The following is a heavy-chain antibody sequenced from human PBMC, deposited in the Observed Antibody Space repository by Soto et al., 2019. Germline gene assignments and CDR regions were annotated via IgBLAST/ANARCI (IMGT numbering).Heavy chain of an antibody. J-gene: IGHJ4*02. CDR3: ARALGYTSGHLPIDY. CDR1: GGSFRGFY. CDR2: INHSGST. D-gene: IGHD5-18*01. Sequence: ETLSLTCAVYGGSFRGFYCSWIRQPPGKGLEWIGEINHSGSTNYNPSLKTRLTISVDTSKNQFSLNLKSVTAADTAIYYCARALGYTSGHLPIDYWGQGILVTVS. V-gene: IGHV4-34*01.